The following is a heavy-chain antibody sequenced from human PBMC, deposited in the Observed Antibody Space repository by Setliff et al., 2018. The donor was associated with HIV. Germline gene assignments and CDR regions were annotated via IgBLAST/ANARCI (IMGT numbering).Heavy chain of an antibody. V-gene: IGHV4-61*08. J-gene: IGHJ6*03. D-gene: IGHD6-6*01. CDR1: GGSISSGDYY. Sequence: SETLSLTCTVSGGSISSGDYYWSWIRQPPGKGLEWIGNIHYSGSTDYNPSIKSRVTMSVDMSKNQLSLKVTSVTAADTAVYYCGRFQAWQLVRGYYYYLDVWGRGATVTVSS. CDR3: GRFQAWQLVRGYYYYLDV. CDR2: IHYSGST.